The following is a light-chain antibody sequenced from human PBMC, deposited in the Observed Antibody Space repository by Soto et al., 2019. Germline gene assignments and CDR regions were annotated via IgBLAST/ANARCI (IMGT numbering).Light chain of an antibody. J-gene: IGKJ5*01. CDR2: LGS. CDR1: QSLLHSNGYNY. Sequence: DIVVTQSPLSLPVTPGEPASISCRSSQSLLHSNGYNYLDWYLQKPGQSPQLLIYLGSNRASGVPNRFSGSGSGTDFTLKISRVEAEDVGAYYCMQALQTSITFGQGTRLEI. V-gene: IGKV2-28*01. CDR3: MQALQTSIT.